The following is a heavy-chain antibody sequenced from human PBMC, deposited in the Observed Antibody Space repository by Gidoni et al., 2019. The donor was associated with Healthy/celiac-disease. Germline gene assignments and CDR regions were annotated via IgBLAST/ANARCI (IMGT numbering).Heavy chain of an antibody. CDR2: IYYSGST. CDR3: ARSTLGKNWFDP. CDR1: GGSISSGGYY. V-gene: IGHV4-31*03. J-gene: IGHJ5*02. Sequence: QVQLQESGPGLVKPSQTLSLTCTVPGGSISSGGYYWSWLRQHPGKGLEWIGYIYYSGSTYYDPSLKSRVTISVDTSKNQFSLKLSSVTAADTAVYYCARSTLGKNWFDPWGQGTLVTVSS. D-gene: IGHD2-2*01.